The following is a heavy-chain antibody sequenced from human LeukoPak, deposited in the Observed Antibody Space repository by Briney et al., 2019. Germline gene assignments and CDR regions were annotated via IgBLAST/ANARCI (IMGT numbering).Heavy chain of an antibody. D-gene: IGHD3-22*01. CDR1: GGSISSYY. Sequence: SETLSLTCTVSGGSISSYYWIWLRQPPGKGREGLGYIYYSGSTNYNPSLKSRVTLSVDTSKNQFSLKLSSVTAADTAVYYCARHGGQYYYDSSGSFLDYWGQGTLVTVSS. J-gene: IGHJ4*02. CDR3: ARHGGQYYYDSSGSFLDY. CDR2: IYYSGST. V-gene: IGHV4-59*08.